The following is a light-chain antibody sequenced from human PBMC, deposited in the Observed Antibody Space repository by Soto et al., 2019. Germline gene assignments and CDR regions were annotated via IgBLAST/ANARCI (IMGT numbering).Light chain of an antibody. CDR1: SSTFGAYNY. CDR2: DVS. V-gene: IGLV2-14*01. Sequence: QSVLTQPASVSGSPGQSITISCTGTSSTFGAYNYVSWYQQHPGKAPKLMIYDVSSRPSGVSNRFSGSKSGNTASLIISGLQAEDEADYYCISYTRSDTYVFGTGTKVTVL. J-gene: IGLJ1*01. CDR3: ISYTRSDTYV.